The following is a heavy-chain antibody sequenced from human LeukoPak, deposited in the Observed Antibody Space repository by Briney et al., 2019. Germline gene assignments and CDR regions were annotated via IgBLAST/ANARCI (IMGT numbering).Heavy chain of an antibody. CDR1: GGTFSSYA. D-gene: IGHD3-3*01. Sequence: ASVKVSCKASGGTFSSYAISWVRQAPGQGLEWMGGIIPIFGTANYAQKFQGRVTITADESTSTAYMELSSLRSEDTAVYYCATSADPTILEWLSYWGQGTLVTVSS. CDR2: IIPIFGTA. CDR3: ATSADPTILEWLSY. J-gene: IGHJ4*02. V-gene: IGHV1-69*13.